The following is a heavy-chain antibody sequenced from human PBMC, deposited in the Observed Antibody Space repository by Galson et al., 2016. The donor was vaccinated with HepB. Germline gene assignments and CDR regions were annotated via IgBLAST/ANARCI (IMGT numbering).Heavy chain of an antibody. CDR3: ARTVSGYPSYPQSGWFDS. CDR2: ISDSGRGT. V-gene: IGHV3-23*01. Sequence: SLRLSCAASGFTFKNYAMTWVRQAPGKGLGWVSAISDSGRGTCYADSVKGRFTISRDNSKNTLYLAMSSLRVDDTAVYFCARTVSGYPSYPQSGWFDSWGQGTLVTVSS. CDR1: GFTFKNYA. J-gene: IGHJ5*01. D-gene: IGHD5-12*01.